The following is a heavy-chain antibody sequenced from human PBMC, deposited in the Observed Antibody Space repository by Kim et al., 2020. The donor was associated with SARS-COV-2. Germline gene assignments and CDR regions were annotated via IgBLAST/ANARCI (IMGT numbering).Heavy chain of an antibody. CDR1: GFPFNDYT. CDR2: INWDGHST. D-gene: IGHD2-21*02. CDR3: AKVAETDYYYDMDV. Sequence: GGSLRLSCAASGFPFNDYTMHWVRQAPGRGLEWVSLINWDGHSTYYAASVKGRFTISRDNSKNSLYLQMTSLRTEDTALYYCAKVAETDYYYDMDVWGQG. V-gene: IGHV3-43*01. J-gene: IGHJ6*02.